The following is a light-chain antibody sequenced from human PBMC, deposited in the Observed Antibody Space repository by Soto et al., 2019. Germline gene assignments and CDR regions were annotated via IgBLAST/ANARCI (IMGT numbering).Light chain of an antibody. V-gene: IGKV2-28*01. J-gene: IGKJ1*01. CDR1: QSLQHSNGYKY. CDR2: LVS. Sequence: DIVMTQSPLSLSVTPGEPASISCRSSQSLQHSNGYKYLDWYLQKPGQSPQLLIYLVSNRASGVPDRFSGSGSGTDFTLKISRVEADDVGVYYCMQALQTPRTFGQGTKVEIK. CDR3: MQALQTPRT.